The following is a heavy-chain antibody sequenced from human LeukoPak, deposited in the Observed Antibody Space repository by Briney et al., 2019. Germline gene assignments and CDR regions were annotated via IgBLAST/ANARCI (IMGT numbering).Heavy chain of an antibody. D-gene: IGHD2-2*01. CDR2: IIPIFGTA. CDR3: AREGDSPLPSEASLDY. CDR1: GGTFSSYA. Sequence: ASVKVSCKASGGTFSSYAISWVRQAPGQGLEWMGGIIPIFGTANYAQKFQGRVTITTDESTSTAYMELSSLRSEDTAVYYCAREGDSPLPSEASLDYWGQGTLVTVSS. V-gene: IGHV1-69*05. J-gene: IGHJ4*02.